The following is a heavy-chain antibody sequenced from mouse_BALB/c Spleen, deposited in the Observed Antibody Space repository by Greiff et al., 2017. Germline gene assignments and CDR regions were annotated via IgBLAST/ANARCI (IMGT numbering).Heavy chain of an antibody. D-gene: IGHD3-2*01. CDR2: ISSGSSTI. J-gene: IGHJ4*01. CDR3: ARGDSSGYFYYAMDY. CDR1: GFTFSSFG. V-gene: IGHV5-17*02. Sequence: EVMLVESGGGLVQPGGSRKLSCAASGFTFSSFGMHWVRQAPEKGLEWVAYISSGSSTIYYADTVKGRFTISRDNPKNTLFLQMTSLRSEDTAMYYCARGDSSGYFYYAMDYWGQGTSVTVSS.